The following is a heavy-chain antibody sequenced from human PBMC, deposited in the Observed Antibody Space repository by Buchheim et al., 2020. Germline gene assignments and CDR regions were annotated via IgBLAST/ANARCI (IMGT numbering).Heavy chain of an antibody. J-gene: IGHJ3*02. CDR2: IYTSGST. V-gene: IGHV4-61*02. Sequence: QVQLQESGPGLVKPSQTLSLTCTVSGGSISSGSYYWSWIRQPAGKGLEWIGRIYTSGSTNYNPSLKSRVPISVDTSKNQFSLKLSSVTAADTAVYYCARSDDYYDSSGYYYVPAFDIWGQGT. CDR1: GGSISSGSYY. D-gene: IGHD3-22*01. CDR3: ARSDDYYDSSGYYYVPAFDI.